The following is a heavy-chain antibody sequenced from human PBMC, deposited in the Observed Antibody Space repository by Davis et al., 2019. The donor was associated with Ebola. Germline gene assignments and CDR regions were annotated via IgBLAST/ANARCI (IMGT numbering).Heavy chain of an antibody. CDR3: ARARWLSLYYFDY. CDR2: TTLSGART. J-gene: IGHJ4*02. CDR1: GFTFNIYA. D-gene: IGHD3-9*01. V-gene: IGHV3-23*01. Sequence: GESLKISCAASGFTFNIYAMSWVRQAPGKGLEWVSATTLSGARTYYAESVKGRFTISRDNAKNTLYLQMNSLRAEDTAVYYCARARWLSLYYFDYWGQGTLVTVSS.